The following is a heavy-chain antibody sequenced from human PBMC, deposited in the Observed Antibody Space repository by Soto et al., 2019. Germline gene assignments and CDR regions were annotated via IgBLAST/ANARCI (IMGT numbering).Heavy chain of an antibody. CDR3: ARGSRVKIPAATGRDYYYHGLDV. CDR1: GGSFRGYY. J-gene: IGHJ6*02. V-gene: IGHV4-34*01. D-gene: IGHD1-26*01. Sequence: QVQLQQWGAGLLKPSETLSLTCAVYGGSFRGYYWSWIRQPPGKGLEWIGEINHRGSANYNPSVKSRVTISVDTSKNQSSLKLNSVTAADTAMYYCARGSRVKIPAATGRDYYYHGLDVWAQGTAVTVSS. CDR2: INHRGSA.